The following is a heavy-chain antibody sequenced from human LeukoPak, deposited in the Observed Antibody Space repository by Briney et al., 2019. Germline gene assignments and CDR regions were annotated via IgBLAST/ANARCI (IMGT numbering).Heavy chain of an antibody. CDR1: GFTYSHYG. V-gene: IGHV3-33*06. J-gene: IGHJ4*02. D-gene: IGHD4-11*01. CDR2: TWSDGTEK. Sequence: GRSLRLSCAASGFTYSHYGMHWVRQAPGKGLEWVAVTWSDGTEKYYGDAVKGRFTISRDNSRKTLYLQMNSLRGEDTAVYYCAKDAQRGFDYSNSLEYWGQGTLVTVSS. CDR3: AKDAQRGFDYSNSLEY.